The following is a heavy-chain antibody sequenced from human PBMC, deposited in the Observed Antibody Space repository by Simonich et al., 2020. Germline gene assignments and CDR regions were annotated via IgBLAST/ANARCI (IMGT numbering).Heavy chain of an antibody. D-gene: IGHD2-21*02. J-gene: IGHJ4*02. V-gene: IGHV3-30*07. Sequence: QVQLVESGGGVVQPGRSLRLSCAASGFTFSSYAMHWVRQAPGKGLEGEADIADYRMNKNYAASVKGRFTISRDNAKTTLYLQMNSLRAEDTAVYYCARDGERYCGGDCYSYFDYWGQGTLVTVSS. CDR3: ARDGERYCGGDCYSYFDY. CDR2: IADYRMNK. CDR1: GFTFSSYA.